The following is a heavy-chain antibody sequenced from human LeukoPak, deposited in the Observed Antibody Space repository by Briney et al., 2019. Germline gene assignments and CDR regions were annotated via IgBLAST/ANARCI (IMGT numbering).Heavy chain of an antibody. D-gene: IGHD2-2*01. CDR3: AREDCDATSCYWGIIY. CDR2: IYYSGST. V-gene: IGHV4-39*02. J-gene: IGHJ4*02. Sequence: SETLSLTCTVSGGSISSSSYYWGWIRQPPGKGLEWIGSIYYSGSTYYNPSLKSRVTISVDTSKNQFSLKLSSVTAADTAVYYCAREDCDATSCYWGIIYWGQGTLVTVSS. CDR1: GGSISSSSYY.